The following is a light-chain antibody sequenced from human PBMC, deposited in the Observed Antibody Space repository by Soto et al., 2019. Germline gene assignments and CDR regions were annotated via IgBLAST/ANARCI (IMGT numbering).Light chain of an antibody. CDR2: AAS. V-gene: IGKV1-9*01. CDR1: QGISSY. CDR3: QQLNSCPLLFT. Sequence: DIQLTQSPSFLSASVGDRVTITCRASQGISSYLAWYQQKPGKAPKLLIYAASTLQSGVPSRFSGSGSGTEFTLTISSLQPEDFATYYCQQLNSCPLLFTFGHGTKVDIK. J-gene: IGKJ3*01.